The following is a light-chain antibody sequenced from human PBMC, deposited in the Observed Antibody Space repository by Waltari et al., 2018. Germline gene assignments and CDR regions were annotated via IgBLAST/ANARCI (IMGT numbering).Light chain of an antibody. CDR1: TFQYNY. CDR3: QAWDTSTGVV. J-gene: IGLJ2*01. CDR2: RDI. V-gene: IGLV3-1*01. Sequence: YELTHRPSVSSSPGQTATTTCAGDTFQYNYVYWYQHKPGKSPLLILYRDIERPSGIPERFSGSNSGNSATLTISETQAMDEADYYCQAWDTSTGVVFGGGTKLTVL.